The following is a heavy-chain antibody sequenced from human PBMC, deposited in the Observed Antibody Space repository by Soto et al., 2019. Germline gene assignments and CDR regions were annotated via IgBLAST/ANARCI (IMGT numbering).Heavy chain of an antibody. D-gene: IGHD6-13*01. V-gene: IGHV3-48*02. J-gene: IGHJ5*02. CDR2: ITSSSTTI. CDR3: ARDNGIAGSFDP. CDR1: GGSFSTYS. Sequence: VQLQQWGAGLLKPSETLSLTCAVYGGSFSTYSMNWVRQAPGKGLEWISYITSSSTTIFYADSVKGRFTISRDNAKNSLYLQMNSLRDEDTSVYYCARDNGIAGSFDPWGQGTLVTVSS.